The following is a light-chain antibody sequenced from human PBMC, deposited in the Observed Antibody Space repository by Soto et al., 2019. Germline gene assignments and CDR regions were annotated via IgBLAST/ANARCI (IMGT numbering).Light chain of an antibody. J-gene: IGKJ4*01. V-gene: IGKV3-15*01. Sequence: EIVMTQSPATLSVSPGERATLSCRASQSVSRNLGWYQQKPGQAPRLLVSGASTRATGIPATFSGSGSGTEFTLTISSLQSEDFAIYYCEQYNGWPLTFGGGTKVEIK. CDR3: EQYNGWPLT. CDR1: QSVSRN. CDR2: GAS.